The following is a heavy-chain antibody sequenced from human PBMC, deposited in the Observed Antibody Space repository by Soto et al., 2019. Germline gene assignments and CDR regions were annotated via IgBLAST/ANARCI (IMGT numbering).Heavy chain of an antibody. CDR3: ARDGGRHSGGIDY. D-gene: IGHD1-26*01. J-gene: IGHJ4*02. V-gene: IGHV1-69*01. Sequence: QVQLVQSGAEVKKPGSSVKVSCKASGGTFSSYSINWVRQAPGQGLEWMGEIIPIFGTANYAQKLQGRVTITADESTSTAYMELSSLRSEDTAVYSCARDGGRHSGGIDYWGQGTLVTVSS. CDR1: GGTFSSYS. CDR2: IIPIFGTA.